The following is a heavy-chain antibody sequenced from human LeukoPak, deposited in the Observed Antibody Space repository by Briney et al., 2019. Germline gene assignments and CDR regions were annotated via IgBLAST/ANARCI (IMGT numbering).Heavy chain of an antibody. CDR3: ARVGVTAATADY. J-gene: IGHJ4*02. D-gene: IGHD6-25*01. CDR2: INPRGGST. Sequence: ASVKVSCKASGHTFTSHGISWVRQAPGQGPEWMGIINPRGGSTEYSHKFQGRLTMTSDTSTSTVYMELNSLRSEDTAVYFCARVGVTAATADYWGQGTLVTVSS. V-gene: IGHV1-46*01. CDR1: GHTFTSHG.